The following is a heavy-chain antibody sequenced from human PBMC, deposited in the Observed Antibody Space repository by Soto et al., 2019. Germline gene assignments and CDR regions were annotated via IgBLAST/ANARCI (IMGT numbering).Heavy chain of an antibody. J-gene: IGHJ6*02. CDR1: GFTFSSYA. V-gene: IGHV3-30-3*01. D-gene: IGHD6-6*01. CDR3: ARDLQYSRSSNYYYGMDV. CDR2: ISYDGSNK. Sequence: PGGSLRPSCAASGFTFSSYAMHWVRQAPGKGLEWVAVISYDGSNKYYADSVKGRFTISRDNSKNTLYLQMNSLRAEDTAVYYCARDLQYSRSSNYYYGMDVWGQGTTVTVSS.